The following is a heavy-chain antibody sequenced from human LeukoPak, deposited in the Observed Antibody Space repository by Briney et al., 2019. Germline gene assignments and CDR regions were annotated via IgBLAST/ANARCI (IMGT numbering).Heavy chain of an antibody. J-gene: IGHJ3*02. Sequence: SVKVSCKASGGTFSSYAISWVRQAPGQGLEWMGGIIPIFGTANYAQKFQGRVTITADESTSTAYMELSSLRSEDTAVYYCAREGTYGSLDAFDIWGQGTMVTVSS. CDR3: AREGTYGSLDAFDI. D-gene: IGHD4-17*01. CDR2: IIPIFGTA. V-gene: IGHV1-69*13. CDR1: GGTFSSYA.